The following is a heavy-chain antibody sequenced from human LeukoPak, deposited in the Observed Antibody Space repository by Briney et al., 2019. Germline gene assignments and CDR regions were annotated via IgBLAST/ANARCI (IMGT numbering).Heavy chain of an antibody. J-gene: IGHJ4*02. Sequence: GASVKVSCKASGGTFSSYAISWVRQAPGQGLEWMGIINPSGGSTSYAQKFQGRVTMTRNTSTSTVYMELSSLRSEDTAVYYCARFDFWSGYSFDYWGQGTLVTVSS. CDR3: ARFDFWSGYSFDY. CDR1: GGTFSSYA. CDR2: INPSGGST. V-gene: IGHV1-46*01. D-gene: IGHD3-3*01.